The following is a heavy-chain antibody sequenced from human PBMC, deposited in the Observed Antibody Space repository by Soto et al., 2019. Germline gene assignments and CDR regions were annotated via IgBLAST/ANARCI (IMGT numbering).Heavy chain of an antibody. CDR1: GFTFSSYA. V-gene: IGHV3-23*01. Sequence: GGSLRLSCAASGFTFSSYAMSWVRQAPGKGLEWVSAISGSGGSTYYADSVKGRFTISRDNSKNTLYLQMNSLRAEDTAVYYCAKSLRGRDFWSGYSETLDYWGQGTLVTVSS. D-gene: IGHD3-3*01. CDR2: ISGSGGST. J-gene: IGHJ4*02. CDR3: AKSLRGRDFWSGYSETLDY.